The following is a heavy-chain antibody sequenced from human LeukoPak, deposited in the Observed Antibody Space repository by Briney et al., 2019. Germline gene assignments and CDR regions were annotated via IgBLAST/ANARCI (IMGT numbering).Heavy chain of an antibody. CDR1: GFAFSTYA. D-gene: IGHD3-10*01. V-gene: IGHV3-64D*06. CDR2: ITSDGGTT. J-gene: IGHJ4*02. Sequence: RGSLRLSCSASGFAFSTYALHWVRQAPGQGPEYVSAITSDGGTTYYADSVKGRFTISRDNSKNTLYLQMSSLRAEDTAVYYCVKDHSGSGDYRGQGTLVTVSS. CDR3: VKDHSGSGDY.